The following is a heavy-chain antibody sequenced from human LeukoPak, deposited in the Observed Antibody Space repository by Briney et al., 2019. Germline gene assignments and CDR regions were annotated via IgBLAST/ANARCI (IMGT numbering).Heavy chain of an antibody. CDR2: FDPEDGET. Sequence: GASVKVSCKVSGYTLTELSMHWVRQAPGKGLEWMGGFDPEDGETIYAQKFQGRVTMTEDTSTDTAYMELSSLRSEDTAVYYCATDYYDSSGYYYPDYWGQGTLVTVSS. D-gene: IGHD3-22*01. CDR3: ATDYYDSSGYYYPDY. V-gene: IGHV1-24*01. J-gene: IGHJ4*02. CDR1: GYTLTELS.